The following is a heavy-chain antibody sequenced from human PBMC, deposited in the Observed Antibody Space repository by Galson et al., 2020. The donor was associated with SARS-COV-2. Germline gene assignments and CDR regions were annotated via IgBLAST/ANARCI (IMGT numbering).Heavy chain of an antibody. CDR2: ILGDGSGT. D-gene: IGHD1-1*01. V-gene: IGHV3-23*05. CDR3: AKRADFSNNYAVDFAS. J-gene: IGHJ4*02. Sequence: ETLSLTCAASGFSFSAYAMSWVRQAPGKGLEWVATILGDGSGTYYADSVKGRFTVSRDNSKSTLYLQMNILTVDDTAVYFCAKRADFSNNYAVDFASWGQGTLVTVSS. CDR1: GFSFSAYA.